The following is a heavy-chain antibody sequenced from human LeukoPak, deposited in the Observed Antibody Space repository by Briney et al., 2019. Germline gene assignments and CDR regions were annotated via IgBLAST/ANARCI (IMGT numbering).Heavy chain of an antibody. CDR3: ARDSSEYYYYYYMDV. Sequence: GGSLRLSCAASGFTFSSYWMSWVRQAPGKGLEWVANIKQDGSAKYYVDSVKGRFTISRDNAKNSPYLQMNSLRAEDTAVYYCARDSSEYYYYYYMDVWGKGTTVTVSS. CDR1: GFTFSSYW. J-gene: IGHJ6*03. CDR2: IKQDGSAK. D-gene: IGHD2/OR15-2a*01. V-gene: IGHV3-7*01.